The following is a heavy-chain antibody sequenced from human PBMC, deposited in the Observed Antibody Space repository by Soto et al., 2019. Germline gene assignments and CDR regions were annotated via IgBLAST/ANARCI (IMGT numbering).Heavy chain of an antibody. CDR3: TKGIAVAPPDY. J-gene: IGHJ4*02. CDR1: GFPFSTFG. Sequence: QVQLVESGGGVVQPGRSLRLSCAASGFPFSTFGMHWVRQAPGKGLEWVAVIWYDGINKYYADSVKGRFTISRDNSKNTLSLQMSSLRDEDTAVYYCTKGIAVAPPDYWGQGTLVTVSS. CDR2: IWYDGINK. D-gene: IGHD6-19*01. V-gene: IGHV3-33*06.